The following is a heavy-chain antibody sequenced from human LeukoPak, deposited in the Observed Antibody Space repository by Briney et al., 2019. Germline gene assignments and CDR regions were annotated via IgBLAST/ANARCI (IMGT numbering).Heavy chain of an antibody. CDR1: GFTFSSYS. CDR3: ARDYVWGSYRPFDY. CDR2: ISVSSSYI. Sequence: GGSLRLSCAASGFTFSSYSMNWVRQAPGKGLEWVSSISVSSSYIYYADSVKGRFTISRDNAKNSLYLQMNSLRAEDTAVYYCARDYVWGSYRPFDYWGQGTLVTVSS. D-gene: IGHD3-16*02. V-gene: IGHV3-21*01. J-gene: IGHJ4*02.